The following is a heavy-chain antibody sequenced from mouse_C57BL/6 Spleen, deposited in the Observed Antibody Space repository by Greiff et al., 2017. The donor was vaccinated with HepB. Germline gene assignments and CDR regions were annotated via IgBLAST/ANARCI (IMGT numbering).Heavy chain of an antibody. Sequence: QVQLQQPGAELVKPGASVKLSCKASGYTFTSYWMHWVKQRPGRGLEWIGRIDPNSGGTKYNEKFKSKATLTVDKPSSTAYMQLSSLTSEDSAVYYGARAITTVVEDGYFDVWGTGTTVTVSS. V-gene: IGHV1-72*01. CDR1: GYTFTSYW. CDR2: IDPNSGGT. J-gene: IGHJ1*03. D-gene: IGHD1-1*01. CDR3: ARAITTVVEDGYFDV.